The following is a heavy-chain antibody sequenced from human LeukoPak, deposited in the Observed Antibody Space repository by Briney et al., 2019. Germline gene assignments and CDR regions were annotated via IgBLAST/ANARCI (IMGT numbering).Heavy chain of an antibody. CDR1: GFTFSTYW. Sequence: GSLRLSCAASGFTFSTYWMIWVRQAPGRGLEWVANINQDGSEKYYVGSVEGRFTISRDNAKNSLYLQMNSLRGEDSALYYCASSTYSSSPSWGQGTLVTVSS. J-gene: IGHJ5*02. CDR2: INQDGSEK. V-gene: IGHV3-7*01. D-gene: IGHD6-6*01. CDR3: ASSTYSSSPS.